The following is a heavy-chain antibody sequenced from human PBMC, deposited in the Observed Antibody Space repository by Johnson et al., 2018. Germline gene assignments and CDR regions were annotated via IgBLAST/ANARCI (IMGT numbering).Heavy chain of an antibody. J-gene: IGHJ6*02. V-gene: IGHV3-48*02. Sequence: VQLVESGGGLVQPGGSLRLSCAASGFTFSSYSMNWVRQAPGKGLEWVSYISSRSSTIYYADSVNGRFTISRYNAKNSLSLQMNSLRDEDTAVYYCARDIVVVPAATYYYYGMDVWGQGTTVTVSS. CDR1: GFTFSSYS. CDR2: ISSRSSTI. CDR3: ARDIVVVPAATYYYYGMDV. D-gene: IGHD2-2*01.